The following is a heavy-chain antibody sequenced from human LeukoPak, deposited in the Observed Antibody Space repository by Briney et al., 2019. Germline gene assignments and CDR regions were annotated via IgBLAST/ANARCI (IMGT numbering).Heavy chain of an antibody. CDR2: IRHDGSDK. V-gene: IGHV3-30*02. CDR3: ARDISTMYSRGAFDI. D-gene: IGHD1-14*01. CDR1: GFTFSSFG. Sequence: GGSLRLSCAASGFTFSSFGMHWVRQAPGKGLEWVAYIRHDGSDKYYVDSVKGRFTISRDNAKNSLYLQMNSLRAEDTAVYYCARDISTMYSRGAFDIWGQGTMVTVSS. J-gene: IGHJ3*02.